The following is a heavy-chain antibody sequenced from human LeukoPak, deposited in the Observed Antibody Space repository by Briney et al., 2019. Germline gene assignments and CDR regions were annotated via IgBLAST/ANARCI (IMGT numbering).Heavy chain of an antibody. V-gene: IGHV1-46*01. CDR3: ASMSSYQLPGGY. CDR2: INPSGGST. D-gene: IGHD2-2*01. J-gene: IGHJ4*02. Sequence: ASVKVSCKASGHTFTSYYMHWVRQAPGQGLEWMGIINPSGGSTSYAQKFQGRVTMTRDTSTSTVYMELSSLRSEDTAVYYCASMSSYQLPGGYWGQGTLVTVSS. CDR1: GHTFTSYY.